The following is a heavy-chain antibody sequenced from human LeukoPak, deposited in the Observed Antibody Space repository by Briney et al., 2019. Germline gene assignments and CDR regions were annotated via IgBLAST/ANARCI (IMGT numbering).Heavy chain of an antibody. CDR1: GASISSYY. V-gene: IGHV4-4*07. CDR2: IYTSGST. Sequence: SETLSLTCTVPGASISSYYWSWIRQPAGKGLEWIGRIYTSGSTNYNPSLKSRVTMSVDTSKNQFSLKLSSVTAADTAVYYCARVVHYDSSGYYPLDWGQGTLVTVSS. J-gene: IGHJ4*02. D-gene: IGHD3-22*01. CDR3: ARVVHYDSSGYYPLD.